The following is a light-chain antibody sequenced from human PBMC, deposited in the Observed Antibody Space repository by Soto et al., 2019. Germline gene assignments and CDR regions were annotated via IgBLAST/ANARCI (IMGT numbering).Light chain of an antibody. V-gene: IGLV2-14*01. CDR3: GSYTSSSTDV. CDR1: SSDIGGYDY. CDR2: NVG. Sequence: QSVLTQPASVSGSPGQSITISCTGTSSDIGGYDYVAWYQQHPGKAPKLMIYNVGDRPSGVSNRFSGSKSGNTASLTISGLQAEDEADYYCGSYTSSSTDVFGTGTKLTVL. J-gene: IGLJ1*01.